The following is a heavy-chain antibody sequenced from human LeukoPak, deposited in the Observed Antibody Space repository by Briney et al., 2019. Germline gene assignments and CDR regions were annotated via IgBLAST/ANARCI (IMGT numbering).Heavy chain of an antibody. V-gene: IGHV3-33*08. CDR1: GFTFRNYV. CDR3: ARDQSGTLDY. Sequence: AGGSLRLSCAASGFTFRNYVIHWVRQAPGKGLEWVAVIWYDGSNKYYADSVKGRFTISRDNSKNTLYLQMNSLRAEDTAVYYCARDQSGTLDYWGQGTLVTVSS. D-gene: IGHD6-25*01. J-gene: IGHJ4*02. CDR2: IWYDGSNK.